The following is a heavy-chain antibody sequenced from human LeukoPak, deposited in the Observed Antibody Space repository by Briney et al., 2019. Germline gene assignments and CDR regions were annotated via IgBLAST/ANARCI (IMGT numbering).Heavy chain of an antibody. CDR3: ARSFGGSYPHFDY. V-gene: IGHV3-30-3*01. CDR1: GFTFSSYA. D-gene: IGHD1-26*01. CDR2: ISYDGFNK. Sequence: GGSLRLSCAASGFTFSSYAMHWVRQAPGKGLEWVALISYDGFNKDYADSVKGRFTISRDNSKNTPFLQMNSLRPEDTAVYYCARSFGGSYPHFDYWGQGTLVTVSS. J-gene: IGHJ4*02.